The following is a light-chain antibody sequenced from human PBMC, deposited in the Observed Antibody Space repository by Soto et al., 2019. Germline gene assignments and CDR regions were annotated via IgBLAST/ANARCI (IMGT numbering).Light chain of an antibody. CDR1: QSVSSN. CDR2: GAS. V-gene: IGKV3-15*01. J-gene: IGKJ1*01. Sequence: QSPGALSLSPGETATLSCRASQSVSSNYVAWFHQKPGQAPRLLIYGASTRATGIPARFSGSGSGTELTLTISSLQSEDFAAYYCQQYNNWPPWTFGQGTKVDI. CDR3: QQYNNWPPWT.